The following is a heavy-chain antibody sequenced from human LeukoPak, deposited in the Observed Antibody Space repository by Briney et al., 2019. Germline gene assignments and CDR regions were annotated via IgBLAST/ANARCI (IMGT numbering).Heavy chain of an antibody. V-gene: IGHV3-15*01. J-gene: IGHJ4*02. CDR1: GFTFTNAW. CDR3: ATEYYGAYSY. CDR2: IKSKTDGGTS. Sequence: GGSLRLSCAASGFTFTNAWMSWVRQAPGKGLEWVGHIKSKTDGGTSDYAAPVKGRFTISRDDSKDTLYLQMNSLNTEDIAVYFCATEYYGAYSYWGQGTLVTVSS. D-gene: IGHD4-17*01.